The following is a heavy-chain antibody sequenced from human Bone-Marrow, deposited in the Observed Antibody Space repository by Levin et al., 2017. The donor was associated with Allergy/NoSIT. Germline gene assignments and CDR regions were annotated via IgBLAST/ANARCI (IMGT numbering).Heavy chain of an antibody. D-gene: IGHD6-19*01. CDR2: IYSGGDT. J-gene: IGHJ4*02. CDR3: ARLGALAGSGY. Sequence: GESLKISCEVSGFSVSSHYLSWVRQAPEKGLEWVSVIYSGGDTYHADSVKGRFTISRDISKNTVYLQMNSLRAEDTAVYYCARLGALAGSGYWGRGTLVTVS. V-gene: IGHV3-53*01. CDR1: GFSVSSHY.